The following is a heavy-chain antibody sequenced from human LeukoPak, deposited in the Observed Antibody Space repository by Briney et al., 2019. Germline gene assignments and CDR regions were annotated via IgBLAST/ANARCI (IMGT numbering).Heavy chain of an antibody. V-gene: IGHV4-39*01. Sequence: SETLSLTCTVSGGSISSSTYYWGWIRQPPGKGLEWFGSISHRGNTYYNPSLRSRVTIPVDTSKNQLSLKLSSVTAADTAVYYCARLYEGKRPPDYWGQGTLVTVS. CDR3: ARLYEGKRPPDY. J-gene: IGHJ4*02. D-gene: IGHD2-8*01. CDR2: ISHRGNT. CDR1: GGSISSSTYY.